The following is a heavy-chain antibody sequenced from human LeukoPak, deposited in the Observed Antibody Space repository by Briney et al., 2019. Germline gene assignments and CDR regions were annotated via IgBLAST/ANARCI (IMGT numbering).Heavy chain of an antibody. V-gene: IGHV3-30*01. CDR2: ISYDGSNK. J-gene: IGHJ4*02. CDR3: ARDGAAGIGEYYFDY. Sequence: GGSLRLSCAASGFTFSSYAMHWVRQAPGKGLEWGAVISYDGSNKYYADSVKGRFTISRDNSKNTLYLQMNSLRAEDTAVYYCARDGAAGIGEYYFDYWGQGTLVTVSS. CDR1: GFTFSSYA. D-gene: IGHD6-13*01.